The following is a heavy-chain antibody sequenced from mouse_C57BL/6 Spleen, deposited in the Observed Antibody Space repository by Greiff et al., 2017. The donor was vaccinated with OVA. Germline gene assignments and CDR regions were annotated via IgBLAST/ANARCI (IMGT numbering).Heavy chain of an antibody. Sequence: VQLQQSGAELVKPGASVKISCKASGYAFSSYWMNWVKQRPGKGLEWIGQIYPGDGDTNYNGKFKGKATLTADKSSSTAYMQLSSLTSEDSAVYFCARSYSNSYFDYWGQGTTLTVSS. CDR3: ARSYSNSYFDY. CDR2: IYPGDGDT. V-gene: IGHV1-80*01. CDR1: GYAFSSYW. J-gene: IGHJ2*01. D-gene: IGHD2-5*01.